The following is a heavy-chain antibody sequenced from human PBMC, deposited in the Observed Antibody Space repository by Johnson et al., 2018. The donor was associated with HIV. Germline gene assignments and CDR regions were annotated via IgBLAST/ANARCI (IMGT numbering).Heavy chain of an antibody. CDR1: GFTFSTYA. V-gene: IGHV3-30*04. J-gene: IGHJ3*02. D-gene: IGHD1-26*01. Sequence: QVQLVESGGGVVQPGRSLRLSCAASGFTFSTYAMHWVRQAPGKGLEWVTIISYDGGNKYYADSVKGRFTISRDNSKNTLYLQMNILRAEDTAVYYCAKDEAIGWELDPDACDIWGQGTMVTVSS. CDR2: ISYDGGNK. CDR3: AKDEAIGWELDPDACDI.